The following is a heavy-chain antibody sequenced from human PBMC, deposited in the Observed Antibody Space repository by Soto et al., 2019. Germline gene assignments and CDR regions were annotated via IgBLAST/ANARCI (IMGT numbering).Heavy chain of an antibody. CDR1: GFAFSPAW. J-gene: IGHJ4*02. V-gene: IGHV3-15*01. Sequence: EVQGVESGGGLVKPGGSLRLSCAASGFAFSPAWMTWVRQAPGKGLEWVALIKSKTSGETRAYAAPVKGRFTISRDDSENTVCLQMDSLKTEDTAVYYCVIDDAARGFGELDYWGRGTLVTVSS. D-gene: IGHD3-10*01. CDR3: VIDDAARGFGELDY. CDR2: IKSKTSGETR.